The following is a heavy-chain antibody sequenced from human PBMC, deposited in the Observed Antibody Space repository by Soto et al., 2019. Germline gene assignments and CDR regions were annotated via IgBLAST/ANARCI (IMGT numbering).Heavy chain of an antibody. D-gene: IGHD2-8*02. CDR3: AYDKITGLFDY. Sequence: SETLSLTCTVSGGSISSGDYYWSWIRQPPGKGLEWIGYIYYSGSTYYNPSLKSRVTRSVDTSKNQFSLKLSSVTAADTAVYYCAYDKITGLFDYWGQGTLVTVSS. J-gene: IGHJ4*02. CDR2: IYYSGST. V-gene: IGHV4-30-4*01. CDR1: GGSISSGDYY.